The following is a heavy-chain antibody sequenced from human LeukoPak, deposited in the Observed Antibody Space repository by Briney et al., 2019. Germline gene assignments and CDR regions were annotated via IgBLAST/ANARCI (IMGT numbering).Heavy chain of an antibody. D-gene: IGHD3-22*01. CDR1: GGSISSASYN. CDR2: NYYGVST. V-gene: IGHV4-39*01. Sequence: SSETLSLTCTVSGGSISSASYNWGWLRPPPGKGLEWYRSNYYGVSTYYNPSLKSRVTISLDTSKNQFSLKLSSVTAADTAVYYCASPSDYESKGYSHYMDVWGKGTTVIVSS. J-gene: IGHJ6*03. CDR3: ASPSDYESKGYSHYMDV.